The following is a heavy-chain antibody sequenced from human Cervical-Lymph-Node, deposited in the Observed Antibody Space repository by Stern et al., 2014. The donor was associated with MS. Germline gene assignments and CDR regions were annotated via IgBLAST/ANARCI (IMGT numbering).Heavy chain of an antibody. CDR2: IRSEANSYAT. D-gene: IGHD2-8*01. CDR1: GFTFSGSA. V-gene: IGHV3-73*01. Sequence: EVQLVESGGGLVQPGGSLKLSCAASGFTFSGSAMHWVRQASGKGLEWVGRIRSEANSYATSYAASVKGRFTISRDDSKNTAYLQMNSLNIEDTAVYYCTGLGTIVLSGMDVWGQGTTVTVSS. CDR3: TGLGTIVLSGMDV. J-gene: IGHJ6*02.